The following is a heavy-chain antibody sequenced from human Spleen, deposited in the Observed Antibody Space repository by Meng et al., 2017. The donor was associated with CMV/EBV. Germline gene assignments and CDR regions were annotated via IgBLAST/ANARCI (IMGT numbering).Heavy chain of an antibody. CDR3: ARDAHYCSSTSCYGFDY. Sequence: GGSLRLSCAASGFTFRNYSMNWVRQAPGKGLEWVSFISSAGDTKHYADSVEGRFTISRDNAKNSLHLQMSSLRVEDTAVYYCARDAHYCSSTSCYGFDYWGQGTLVTVSS. CDR1: GFTFRNYS. J-gene: IGHJ4*02. D-gene: IGHD2-2*01. CDR2: ISSAGDTK. V-gene: IGHV3-48*04.